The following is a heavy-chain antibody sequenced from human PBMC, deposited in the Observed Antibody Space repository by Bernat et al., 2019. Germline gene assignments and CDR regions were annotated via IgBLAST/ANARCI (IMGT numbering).Heavy chain of an antibody. V-gene: IGHV3-53*04. D-gene: IGHD2-2*01. J-gene: IGHJ6*02. Sequence: EVQLVESGGGLVQPGGSLRLSCAASGFTVSSNYMSWVRQAPGKGLEWVSVIYSGGSTYYADSVKGRFTISRHNSKNTLYLQMNSLRAEDTAVYYCARDLCSSTGCYGMDDWGQGTTVTVSS. CDR1: GFTVSSNY. CDR3: ARDLCSSTGCYGMDD. CDR2: IYSGGST.